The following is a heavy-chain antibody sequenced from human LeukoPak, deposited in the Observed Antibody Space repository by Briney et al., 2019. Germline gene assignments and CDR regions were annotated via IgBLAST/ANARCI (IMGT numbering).Heavy chain of an antibody. V-gene: IGHV3-21*01. Sequence: GGSLRLSCAASGFTFSSYSMNWVRQAPGKGLEWVSSISSSSSYIYYADSVKGRFTISRDNAKNSLYLQMNSLRAEDTAVYYCARETTVDYLPFDYWGQGTLATVSS. J-gene: IGHJ4*02. CDR3: ARETTVDYLPFDY. CDR1: GFTFSSYS. CDR2: ISSSSSYI. D-gene: IGHD4-17*01.